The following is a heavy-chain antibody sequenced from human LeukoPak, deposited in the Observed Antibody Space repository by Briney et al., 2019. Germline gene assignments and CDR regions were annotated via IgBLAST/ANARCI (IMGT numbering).Heavy chain of an antibody. CDR1: GGSISSYY. CDR3: ARAMGANDAFDI. D-gene: IGHD1-26*01. J-gene: IGHJ3*02. V-gene: IGHV4-4*07. Sequence: SETLSLTCTVSGGSISSYYWSWIRQPAGKGLEWIGRIHTSGSTNYNPSLKSRVTMSVDTSKNQYSLKLSSVAAADTAVYYCARAMGANDAFDIWGQGTMVTVSS. CDR2: IHTSGST.